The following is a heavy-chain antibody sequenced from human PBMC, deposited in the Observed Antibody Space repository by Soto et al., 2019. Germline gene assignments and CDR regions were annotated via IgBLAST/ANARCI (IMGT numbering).Heavy chain of an antibody. CDR1: GFTFSVYW. CDR2: IDSDGSTT. CDR3: ARPGYSNYGPGVDV. D-gene: IGHD4-4*01. V-gene: IGHV3-74*01. Sequence: EVQLVESGGGLVRAGGSLRLSCAASGFTFSVYWMHWVRQAPGKGLVWVSRIDSDGSTTSYADSVKGRFTISRDNAKSTLYLQMNSLRAEDTAVYYCARPGYSNYGPGVDVWGQGTTVTVSS. J-gene: IGHJ6*02.